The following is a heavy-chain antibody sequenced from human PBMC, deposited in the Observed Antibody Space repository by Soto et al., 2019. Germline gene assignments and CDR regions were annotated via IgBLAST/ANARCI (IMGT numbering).Heavy chain of an antibody. CDR1: GGTFSSYA. Sequence: GASVKVSCKASGGTFSSYAISWVRQAPGQGLEWMGGIIPIFGTANYAQKFQGRVTITADKSTSTAYMELSSLRSEDTAVYYCAEGDGYNYWYYYGMDVWGQGTTVTVSS. CDR3: AEGDGYNYWYYYGMDV. V-gene: IGHV1-69*06. CDR2: IIPIFGTA. D-gene: IGHD5-12*01. J-gene: IGHJ6*02.